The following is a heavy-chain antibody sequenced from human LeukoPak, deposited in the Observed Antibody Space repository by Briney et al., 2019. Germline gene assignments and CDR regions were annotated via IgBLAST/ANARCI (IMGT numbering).Heavy chain of an antibody. CDR3: ARRVGSWAYYFDY. CDR2: IFPRDSDT. CDR1: GYSFSSYW. J-gene: IGHJ4*02. D-gene: IGHD2-15*01. Sequence: PGESLKISCKGSGYSFSSYWIGWVRQMPGKGLEWMGIIFPRDSDTRYSPSFQGQVTISADKSISTAYLQWSSLNASDTAMYYCARRVGSWAYYFDYWGQGTLVTVSS. V-gene: IGHV5-51*01.